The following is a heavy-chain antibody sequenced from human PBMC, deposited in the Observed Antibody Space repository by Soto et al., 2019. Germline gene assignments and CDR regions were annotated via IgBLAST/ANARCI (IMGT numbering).Heavy chain of an antibody. CDR1: GDAFKSYA. CDR3: ARDPTNDYGDDTFDY. Sequence: QVLLLQSGSEVKKAGSSVKVSCKASGDAFKSYAIHWVRQAPGQGLEYMGRIIPSYDRTTYAQKFQGRLTLTADMYTSTVYMELSSLRSEDTAVYYCARDPTNDYGDDTFDYWGQGTKVIVSS. CDR2: IIPSYDRT. V-gene: IGHV1-69*06. J-gene: IGHJ4*02. D-gene: IGHD4-17*01.